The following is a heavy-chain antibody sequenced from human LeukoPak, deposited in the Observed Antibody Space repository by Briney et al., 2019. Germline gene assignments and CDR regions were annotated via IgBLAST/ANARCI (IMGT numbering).Heavy chain of an antibody. Sequence: PSETLSLTCTVSGGSISSYYWSWIRQPPGKGLEWIGYIYYSGSTNYNPSLKSRVTISVDTSKNHFSLKLSSATAADTAVYYCARLSYSYGPDYWGQGTLVTVSS. J-gene: IGHJ4*02. CDR3: ARLSYSYGPDY. V-gene: IGHV4-59*01. CDR1: GGSISSYY. D-gene: IGHD5-18*01. CDR2: IYYSGST.